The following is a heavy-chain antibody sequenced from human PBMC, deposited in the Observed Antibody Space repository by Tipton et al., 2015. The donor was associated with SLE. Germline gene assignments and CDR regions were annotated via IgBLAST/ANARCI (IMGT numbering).Heavy chain of an antibody. CDR2: IYTTGDT. Sequence: TLSLTCTVSRASVNSGTHYWSWIRQPAGKGLEWIGRIYTTGDTDYSPSLKSRVTISMDTSKNQFSLKLTSVTATDTAVYYCARDGRGSGYALDIWGQGTVVTVSS. CDR1: RASVNSGTHY. V-gene: IGHV4-61*02. J-gene: IGHJ3*02. CDR3: ARDGRGSGYALDI. D-gene: IGHD3-10*01.